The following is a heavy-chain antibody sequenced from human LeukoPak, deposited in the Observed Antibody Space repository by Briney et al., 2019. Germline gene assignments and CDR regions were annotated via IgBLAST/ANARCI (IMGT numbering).Heavy chain of an antibody. CDR3: ATSATGDYYYGMDV. CDR1: GFTFSDYY. J-gene: IGHJ6*02. V-gene: IGHV3-11*01. Sequence: GGSLRLSCAASGFTFSDYYMSWIRQAPGKGLEWVSYISSRGSTIYYADSVKGRFTISRDNAKNSLYLQMNSLRAEDTAVYYCATSATGDYYYGMDVWGQGTTVTVSS. CDR2: ISSRGSTI. D-gene: IGHD3-10*01.